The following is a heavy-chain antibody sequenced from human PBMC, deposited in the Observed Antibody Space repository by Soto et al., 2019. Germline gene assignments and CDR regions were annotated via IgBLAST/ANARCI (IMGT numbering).Heavy chain of an antibody. V-gene: IGHV4-34*01. Sequence: PSETLSLTCAVYGGSFSFYYWSWIRQPPGKGLEWIGEINHSGSTNYNPSLKSRVTISVDTSKNQFSLKLSSVTAADTAVYYCAREGGIVGATAADYWGQGTLVTVSS. J-gene: IGHJ4*02. CDR3: AREGGIVGATAADY. D-gene: IGHD1-26*01. CDR1: GGSFSFYY. CDR2: INHSGST.